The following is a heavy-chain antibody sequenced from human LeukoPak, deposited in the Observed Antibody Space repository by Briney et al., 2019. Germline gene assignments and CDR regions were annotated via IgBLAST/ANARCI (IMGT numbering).Heavy chain of an antibody. V-gene: IGHV3-30-3*01. CDR2: ISYDGSNK. CDR1: GFTFSSYA. CDR3: ARGLLWFGELFTETDY. D-gene: IGHD3-10*01. Sequence: GGSLRLSCAASGFTFSSYAMHWVRQAPGKGLEWVAVISYDGSNKYYADSVKGRFTISRDNSKNTLYLQMNSLRAEDTTVYYCARGLLWFGELFTETDYWGQGTLVTVSS. J-gene: IGHJ4*02.